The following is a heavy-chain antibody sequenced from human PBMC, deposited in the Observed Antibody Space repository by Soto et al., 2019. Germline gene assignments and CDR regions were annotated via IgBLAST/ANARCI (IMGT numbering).Heavy chain of an antibody. CDR3: AKDLRTTISDYGMDV. V-gene: IGHV3-30*18. CDR1: GFTFGSHG. CDR2: ISYDETNE. J-gene: IGHJ6*02. Sequence: QVQLVESGGGLVQPGGSLRLTCVASGFTFGSHGMHWVRQAPGKGLEWVAVISYDETNEYYVDSVKGRFTISRDNSKSTLYLQMNRLRPEDTAVYNCAKDLRTTISDYGMDVWGQGTTVTVSS. D-gene: IGHD2-21*01.